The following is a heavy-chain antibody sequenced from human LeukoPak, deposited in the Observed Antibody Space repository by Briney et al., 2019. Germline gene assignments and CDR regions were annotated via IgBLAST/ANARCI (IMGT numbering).Heavy chain of an antibody. Sequence: GGSLRLSCAASGFIFSSYSMTWVRQAPGKGLEWVSTITGSGGTTYYADSVKGRFTISRDKFRNTLHLQMNSLRAEDTAVYYCAKDSLTAPRYFDYWGQGTLVTVSS. CDR1: GFIFSSYS. CDR3: AKDSLTAPRYFDY. CDR2: ITGSGGTT. V-gene: IGHV3-23*01. J-gene: IGHJ4*02. D-gene: IGHD3-16*02.